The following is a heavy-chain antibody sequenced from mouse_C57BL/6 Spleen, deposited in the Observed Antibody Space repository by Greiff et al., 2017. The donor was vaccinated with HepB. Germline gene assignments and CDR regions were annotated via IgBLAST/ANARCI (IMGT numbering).Heavy chain of an antibody. CDR3: ATQADYDYDEGFAY. J-gene: IGHJ3*01. Sequence: VQLKQSGGDLVKPGGSLKLSCAASGFTFSSYGMSWVRQTPDKRLEWVATISSGGSYTYYPDSVKGRFTISRDNAKNTLYLQMSSLKSEDTAMYYCATQADYDYDEGFAYWGQGTLVTVSA. D-gene: IGHD2-4*01. CDR1: GFTFSSYG. V-gene: IGHV5-6*01. CDR2: ISSGGSYT.